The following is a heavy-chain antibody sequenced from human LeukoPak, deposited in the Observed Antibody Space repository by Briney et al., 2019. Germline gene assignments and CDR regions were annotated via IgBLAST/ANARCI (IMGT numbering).Heavy chain of an antibody. CDR3: ARGPEGGAFDI. J-gene: IGHJ3*02. Sequence: SETLSLTCTVSGGSISSYYWSWIRQPPGKGLEWIGYIYYSGSTNYNPSLKSRVTISVDTSKNQFSLKLSSVTAADTAVYYCARGPEGGAFDIWGQGTMVTVSS. V-gene: IGHV4-59*01. CDR1: GGSISSYY. CDR2: IYYSGST.